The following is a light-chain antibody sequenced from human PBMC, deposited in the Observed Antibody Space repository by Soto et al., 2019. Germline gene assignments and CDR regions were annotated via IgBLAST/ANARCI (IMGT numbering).Light chain of an antibody. CDR3: QQYVSWT. J-gene: IGKJ1*01. V-gene: IGKV3-20*01. Sequence: EIVLTQSPGTLSLSPGERATLSCRASQSISTNHLAWYQQKPGQAPRLLIYGASSRATGIPDRFSGSGSGTYFTLTISRLEPEDSAIYYCQQYVSWTFGQGTKVEIK. CDR1: QSISTNH. CDR2: GAS.